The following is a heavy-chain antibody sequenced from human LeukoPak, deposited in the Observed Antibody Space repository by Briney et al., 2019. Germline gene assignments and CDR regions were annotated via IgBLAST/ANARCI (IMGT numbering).Heavy chain of an antibody. V-gene: IGHV3-15*01. D-gene: IGHD2-21*02. CDR1: GFTFSSYS. CDR2: IKSKTDGGTT. CDR3: TTPSSLGGNSDPFDY. J-gene: IGHJ4*02. Sequence: PGGSLRLSCAASGFTFSSYSMNWVRQAPGKGLEWVGRIKSKTDGGTTDYAAPVKGRFTISRDDSKNTLYLQMNSLKTEDTAVYYCTTPSSLGGNSDPFDYWGQGTLVTVSS.